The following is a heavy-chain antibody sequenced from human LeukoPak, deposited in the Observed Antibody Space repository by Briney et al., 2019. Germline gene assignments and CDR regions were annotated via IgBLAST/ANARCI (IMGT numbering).Heavy chain of an antibody. Sequence: GGSLRLSCAASGFTFSSYAMHWVRQAPGKGLEWVAVISYDGSNKYYADSVKGRFTISRDNSKNTLYLQMNSLRAEDTAVYYCARDLCDIVVVVVGPCSYIDYWGQGTLVTVSS. V-gene: IGHV3-30-3*01. D-gene: IGHD2-15*01. J-gene: IGHJ4*02. CDR3: ARDLCDIVVVVVGPCSYIDY. CDR1: GFTFSSYA. CDR2: ISYDGSNK.